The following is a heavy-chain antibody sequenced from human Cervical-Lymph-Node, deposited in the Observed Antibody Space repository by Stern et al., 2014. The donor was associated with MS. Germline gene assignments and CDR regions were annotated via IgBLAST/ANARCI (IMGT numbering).Heavy chain of an antibody. CDR2: IWYDGSNP. J-gene: IGHJ4*02. Sequence: VQLVQSGGGVVQPGRSLRLSCAAAGFSFSRYAMHWVRQAHGKGLEWVALIWYDGSNPFYAASVTGRFTISRDNFKNTLYLQMNSLRAEDTAVYYCASAYRSSHYYFDYWGQGTLVTVSS. V-gene: IGHV3-33*01. CDR3: ASAYRSSHYYFDY. CDR1: GFSFSRYA. D-gene: IGHD6-13*01.